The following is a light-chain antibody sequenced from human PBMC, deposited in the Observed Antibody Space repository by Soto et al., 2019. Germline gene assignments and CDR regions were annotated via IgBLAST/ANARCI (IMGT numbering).Light chain of an antibody. J-gene: IGLJ2*01. CDR2: DVS. Sequence: QSALTQPRSVSGSPGQSVTISCTGTSSDVGGSNYVSWYQQHPGKAPKLMIYDVSKRPSGVPDRFSGSKSGTTASLTISGLQAEDEADYYCCSYAGSFTAFGGGTKLPVL. V-gene: IGLV2-11*01. CDR1: SSDVGGSNY. CDR3: CSYAGSFTA.